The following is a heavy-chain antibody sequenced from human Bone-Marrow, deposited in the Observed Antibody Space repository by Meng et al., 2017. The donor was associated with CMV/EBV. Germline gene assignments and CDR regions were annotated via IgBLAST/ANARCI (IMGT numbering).Heavy chain of an antibody. D-gene: IGHD3-9*01. J-gene: IGHJ5*02. V-gene: IGHV4-39*07. CDR3: ARTFYDSLTGYSP. CDR2: IYYSGST. CDR1: GGSISSSSYY. Sequence: SETLSLTCTVSGGSISSSSYYWGWIRQPPGKGLEWIGSIYYSGSTYYNPSLKSRVTVSRDTSKNQFSLRLTSVTAADTGFYYCARTFYDSLTGYSPWGQGTLVTVSS.